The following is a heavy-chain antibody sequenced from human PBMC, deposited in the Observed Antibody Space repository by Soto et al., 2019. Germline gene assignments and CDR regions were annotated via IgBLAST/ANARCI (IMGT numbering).Heavy chain of an antibody. CDR2: INHSGST. Sequence: QVQLQQWGAGLLKPSETLSLTCAVYGGSFSGYYWSWIRQPPGKGLEWIGEINHSGSTNYNPSLKRRVTISVDTSKNQFSLKLSSVTAADTAVYYCARRTAGTRWFDPWGQGTLVTVSS. D-gene: IGHD6-13*01. CDR1: GGSFSGYY. J-gene: IGHJ5*02. V-gene: IGHV4-34*01. CDR3: ARRTAGTRWFDP.